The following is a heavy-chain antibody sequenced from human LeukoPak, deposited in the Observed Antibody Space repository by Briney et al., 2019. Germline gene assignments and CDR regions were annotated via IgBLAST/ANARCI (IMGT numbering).Heavy chain of an antibody. V-gene: IGHV3-74*01. Sequence: GGSLRLSCAASGFTFSSYWMHWVRQAPGKGLVWVSRINSDGSSTSYADSVKGRFTISRDNAKNTLYLQMNSLRAEDTAVYYCARRDPLTGYYQPYYFDYWGQGTLVTISA. J-gene: IGHJ4*02. D-gene: IGHD3-9*01. CDR1: GFTFSSYW. CDR3: ARRDPLTGYYQPYYFDY. CDR2: INSDGSST.